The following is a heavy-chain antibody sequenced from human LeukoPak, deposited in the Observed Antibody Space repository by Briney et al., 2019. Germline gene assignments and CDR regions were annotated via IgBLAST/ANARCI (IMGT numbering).Heavy chain of an antibody. D-gene: IGHD5-12*01. CDR1: GYTFTSYD. CDR3: AREIVARPATNGALDT. Sequence: GASVKVSCKASGYTFTSYDINWVRQATGQGLEWMGWMNPNSGNTGYAQKFQGRVTMTRNTSISTAYMELSSLRSEDTAVYYCAREIVARPATNGALDTRGQGTKVTVSS. CDR2: MNPNSGNT. J-gene: IGHJ3*01. V-gene: IGHV1-8*01.